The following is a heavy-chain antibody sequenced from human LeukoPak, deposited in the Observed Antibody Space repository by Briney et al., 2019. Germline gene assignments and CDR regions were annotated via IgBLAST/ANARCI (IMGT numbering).Heavy chain of an antibody. CDR2: IWYDGSNK. CDR3: AKDLATTVTNNWFDP. D-gene: IGHD4-17*01. J-gene: IGHJ5*02. CDR1: GFTFSSYG. V-gene: IGHV3-30*02. Sequence: PGGSLRLSCAASGFTFSSYGMHWVRQAPGKGLEWVAVIWYDGSNKYYADSVKGRFTISRDNSKNTLYLQMNSLRAEDTAVYYCAKDLATTVTNNWFDPWGQGTLVTVSS.